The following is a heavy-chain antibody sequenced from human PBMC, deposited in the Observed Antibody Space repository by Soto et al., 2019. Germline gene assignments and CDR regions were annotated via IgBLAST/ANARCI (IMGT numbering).Heavy chain of an antibody. Sequence: SETLSLTCAVYGGSLSGYYWSWIRQPPGKGLEWIGEINHSGSTNYNPSLKSRVTISVDTSKNQFSLKLSSVTAADTAVYYCARRAAAGIGYYHYYYGMDVWGQGTTVTVSS. CDR2: INHSGST. J-gene: IGHJ6*02. D-gene: IGHD6-13*01. CDR1: GGSLSGYY. CDR3: ARRAAAGIGYYHYYYGMDV. V-gene: IGHV4-34*01.